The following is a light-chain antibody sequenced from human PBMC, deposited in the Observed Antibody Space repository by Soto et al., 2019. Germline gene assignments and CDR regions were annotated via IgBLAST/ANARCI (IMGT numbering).Light chain of an antibody. V-gene: IGKV1-5*03. J-gene: IGKJ1*01. Sequence: DIQMTQSPSTLSASVGDRVTITCRASQSISSWWAWYQQKPGKAPKLLIYEASSSEIGVPPRFSGSGFGTEFTLTISSLQPDDFATYYCQHYKESSTFGQGTRLQLK. CDR2: EAS. CDR1: QSISSW. CDR3: QHYKESST.